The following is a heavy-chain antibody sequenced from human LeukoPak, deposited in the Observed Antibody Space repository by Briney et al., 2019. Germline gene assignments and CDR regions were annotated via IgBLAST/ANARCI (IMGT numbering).Heavy chain of an antibody. CDR1: GGTFSNYV. D-gene: IGHD6-13*01. Sequence: GASVKVSCKASGGTFSNYVINWVRQATGQGLEWMGWMNPNSGNTGYAQKFQGRVTMTRNTSISTAYMELSSLRSEDTAVYYCARAFNVKAAAGYGGWGQGTLVTVSS. CDR3: ARAFNVKAAAGYGG. CDR2: MNPNSGNT. J-gene: IGHJ4*02. V-gene: IGHV1-8*02.